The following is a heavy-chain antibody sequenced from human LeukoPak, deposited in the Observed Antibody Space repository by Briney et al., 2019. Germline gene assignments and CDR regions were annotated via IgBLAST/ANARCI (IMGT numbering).Heavy chain of an antibody. J-gene: IGHJ4*02. D-gene: IGHD5-18*01. Sequence: PGRSLRLSCAASGFTFDDYAMHWVRQAPGKGLEWVSGISWNSGSIGYADSVKGRFTISRDNAKNSLYLQMNSLRAEDTAVYYCAKDIGYGYSYAFDYWGQGTLVTVSS. V-gene: IGHV3-9*01. CDR1: GFTFDDYA. CDR2: ISWNSGSI. CDR3: AKDIGYGYSYAFDY.